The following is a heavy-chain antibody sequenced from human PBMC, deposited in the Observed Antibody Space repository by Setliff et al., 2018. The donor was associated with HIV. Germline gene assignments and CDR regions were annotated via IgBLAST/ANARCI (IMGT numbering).Heavy chain of an antibody. CDR3: ARREYSSSWTDPYFDF. V-gene: IGHV5-51*01. J-gene: IGHJ4*02. Sequence: GESLKISCKGSGYSFNTYWIGWVRQMPGKGLEWMGIIYPGDSDARYSPSFQGQVTISTDKSISTAYLQWSSLKASDTAIYYCARREYSSSWTDPYFDFWGQGTLVTVSS. D-gene: IGHD6-13*01. CDR1: GYSFNTYW. CDR2: IYPGDSDA.